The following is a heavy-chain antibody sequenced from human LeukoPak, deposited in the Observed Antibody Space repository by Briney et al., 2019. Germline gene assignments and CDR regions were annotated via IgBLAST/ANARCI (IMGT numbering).Heavy chain of an antibody. CDR3: AREQGGSGTYGVDY. CDR1: GYTFTGYY. J-gene: IGHJ4*02. D-gene: IGHD4-17*01. V-gene: IGHV1-2*06. CDR2: INPGSGGT. Sequence: ASVKVSCKASGYTFTGYYIHWVRQAPGQGLEWMGRINPGSGGTNYAQKFQGRVAMTRDTSISTAYMELSRLRSDDTAVYYCAREQGGSGTYGVDYWGQGTLVTVSS.